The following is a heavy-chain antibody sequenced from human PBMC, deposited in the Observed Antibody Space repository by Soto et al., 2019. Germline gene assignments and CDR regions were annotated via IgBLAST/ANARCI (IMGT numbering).Heavy chain of an antibody. CDR2: IKSKTDGGTT. V-gene: IGHV3-15*07. Sequence: GASLRLSCAASGFTFSNAWMNWVRQAPGKGLEWVGRIKSKTDGGTTDYYAGSVRGRFTISRENAKISLYLQMNSLRAGDTAVYYCARDLKYSGSSSHYGMDVWGQGTTVTVSS. J-gene: IGHJ6*02. D-gene: IGHD6-6*01. CDR1: GFTFSNAW. CDR3: ARDLKYSGSSSHYGMDV.